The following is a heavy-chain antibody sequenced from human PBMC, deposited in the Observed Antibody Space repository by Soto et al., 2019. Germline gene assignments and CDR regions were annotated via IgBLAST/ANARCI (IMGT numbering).Heavy chain of an antibody. V-gene: IGHV3-7*05. Sequence: SLRLSCAASGFTFSSYWMSWVRQAPGEGLEWVANIKQDGSEKYYVDSVKGRFTISRDNAKNSLYPQMNSLRAEDTAVYYCARDLFRGAGYCSGGSCYNQYYYYGMDVWGQGTTVTVSS. J-gene: IGHJ6*02. CDR3: ARDLFRGAGYCSGGSCYNQYYYYGMDV. CDR1: GFTFSSYW. CDR2: IKQDGSEK. D-gene: IGHD2-15*01.